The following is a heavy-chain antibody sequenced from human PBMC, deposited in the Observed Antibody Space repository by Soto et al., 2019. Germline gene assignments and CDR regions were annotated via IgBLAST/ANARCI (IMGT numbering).Heavy chain of an antibody. V-gene: IGHV3-30*04. CDR3: ARESNSGSYRTVDY. Sequence: HAWSVRHSVAASKFVVITDASHLKQQAPGKGLEWVAVLSYDGNKKFYPDSVKGRFTISRDTSKNTLYLQMDSLRAEDTAIYYCARESNSGSYRTVDYWGQGTLVTVSS. CDR2: LSYDGNKK. J-gene: IGHJ4*02. CDR1: KFVVITDA. D-gene: IGHD3-10*01.